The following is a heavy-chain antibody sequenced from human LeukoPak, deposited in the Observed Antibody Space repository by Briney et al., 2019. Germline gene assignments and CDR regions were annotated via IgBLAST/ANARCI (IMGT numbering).Heavy chain of an antibody. J-gene: IGHJ4*02. V-gene: IGHV7-4-1*02. CDR2: INTNTGNP. Sequence: ASVKVSCKASGGTFSSYAMNWVRQAPGQGLEWMGWINTNTGNPTYAQGFTGRFVFSLDTSVSTAYLQISSLKAEDTAVYYCAREKDDYSNPPFDYWGQGTLVTVSS. D-gene: IGHD4-11*01. CDR3: AREKDDYSNPPFDY. CDR1: GGTFSSYA.